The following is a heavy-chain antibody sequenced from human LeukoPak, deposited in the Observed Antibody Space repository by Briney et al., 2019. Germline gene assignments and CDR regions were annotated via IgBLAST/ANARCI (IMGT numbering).Heavy chain of an antibody. J-gene: IGHJ4*02. Sequence: GGSLRLSCAASGFTFNHFWVSWVRQAPGKGLEWVAYIKKTGSETYYVDSVKGRFTITRDNTRNSLFLQMYSLRAEDTAMYFCAREDGYCSGGNCYSYFDSWGQGTLVTVSS. CDR1: GFTFNHFW. CDR3: AREDGYCSGGNCYSYFDS. D-gene: IGHD2-15*01. CDR2: IKKTGSET. V-gene: IGHV3-7*01.